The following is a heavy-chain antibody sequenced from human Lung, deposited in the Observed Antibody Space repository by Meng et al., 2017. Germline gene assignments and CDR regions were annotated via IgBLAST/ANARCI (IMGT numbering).Heavy chain of an antibody. CDR1: DYTFTGYG. J-gene: IGHJ4*02. Sequence: HVQLLQSGAEVKQPVASLKFSCKASDYTFTGYGVCWVRQAPGQGLEWMAWLGAHPGDTSFAPKFLGRVTVTADTATATAYMELRSLRSDDTAVYYCARGTPGRSYCDYWGLGTLVTVSS. CDR3: ARGTPGRSYCDY. CDR2: LGAHPGDT. D-gene: IGHD3-10*01. V-gene: IGHV1-18*01.